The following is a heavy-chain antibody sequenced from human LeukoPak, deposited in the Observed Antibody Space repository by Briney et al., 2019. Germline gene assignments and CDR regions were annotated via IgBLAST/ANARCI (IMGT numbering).Heavy chain of an antibody. CDR3: ASGTIVGARGADN. J-gene: IGHJ4*02. CDR1: GFIFSTSS. V-gene: IGHV3-21*03. Sequence: GGSLRLSCSASGFIFSTSSMKWFRQAPGEALEWVSAISGTSVHIYYADSVKGRFTISRDNVKESLYLHMNSLRAEDTAVYYCASGTIVGARGADNWGQGTLVTVSS. D-gene: IGHD1-26*01. CDR2: ISGTSVHI.